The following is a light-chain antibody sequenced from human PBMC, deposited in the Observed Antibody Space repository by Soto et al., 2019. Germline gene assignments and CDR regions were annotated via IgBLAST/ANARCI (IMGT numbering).Light chain of an antibody. V-gene: IGLV6-57*01. J-gene: IGLJ3*02. CDR1: SGSVASNY. CDR3: QSYDGNNWV. CDR2: KDD. Sequence: NFMLTQPHSVSESPGKTVTISCTRSSGSVASNYVQWHQQRPGSSPTTVIYKDDQRPSGVPDRFSGSIDTSSNSASLTISGLKTEDEADYYCQSYDGNNWVFGGGTKLTVL.